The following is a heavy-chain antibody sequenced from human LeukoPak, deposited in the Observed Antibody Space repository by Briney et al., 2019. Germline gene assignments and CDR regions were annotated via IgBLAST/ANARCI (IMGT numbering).Heavy chain of an antibody. J-gene: IGHJ4*02. D-gene: IGHD5-12*01. CDR2: IYYSGST. Sequence: SETLSLTCTVSGGSISSGGYYWSWIRQHPGKGLEWIGYIYYSGSTYYNPPLKSRVTISVDTSKNQFSLKLSSVTATDTAVYYCARDSYSGYDLAYWGQGTLVTVSS. CDR1: GGSISSGGYY. V-gene: IGHV4-31*03. CDR3: ARDSYSGYDLAY.